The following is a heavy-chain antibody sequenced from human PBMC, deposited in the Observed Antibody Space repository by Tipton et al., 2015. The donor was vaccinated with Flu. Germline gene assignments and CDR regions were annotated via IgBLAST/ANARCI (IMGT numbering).Heavy chain of an antibody. J-gene: IGHJ5*02. V-gene: IGHV1-3*01. CDR2: INAGSGNT. Sequence: QVQLVQSGAEVKKPGASVKVSCKASGYTLIIFGMHWVRQAPGQGLEWMGWINAGSGNTKYLQKFQGRVTITRDTSASTVYMEVSSLTSEDTAVYYCASEAVQAAPFDPWGQGTLVTVSS. D-gene: IGHD6-6*01. CDR1: GYTLIIFG. CDR3: ASEAVQAAPFDP.